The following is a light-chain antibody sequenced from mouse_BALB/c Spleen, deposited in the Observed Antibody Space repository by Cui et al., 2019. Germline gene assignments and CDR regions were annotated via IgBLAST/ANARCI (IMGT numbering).Light chain of an antibody. CDR1: SSVSSSS. CDR2: STS. Sequence: QIVLTQSPAIMSASLGERVTMTCTASSSVSSSSLHWYQQKPGSSPKLWIYSTSNLASGVPARFSGSGSGTSYSLTISSMEAEDAATYYCHQYHRSPYTFGGGTKLEIK. V-gene: IGKV4-74*01. CDR3: HQYHRSPYT. J-gene: IGKJ2*01.